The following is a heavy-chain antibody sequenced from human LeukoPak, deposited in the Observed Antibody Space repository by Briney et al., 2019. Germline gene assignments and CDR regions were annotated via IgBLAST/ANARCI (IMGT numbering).Heavy chain of an antibody. Sequence: SETLSLTCTVSGGSISSYYWSWIRQPAGKGPEWIGRIYTSGSTNYNPSLKSRVTMSVDTSKNQFSLKLSSVTAADTAVYYCARNSAVAGDFDYWGQGTLVTVSS. CDR3: ARNSAVAGDFDY. CDR1: GGSISSYY. CDR2: IYTSGST. J-gene: IGHJ4*02. V-gene: IGHV4-4*07. D-gene: IGHD6-19*01.